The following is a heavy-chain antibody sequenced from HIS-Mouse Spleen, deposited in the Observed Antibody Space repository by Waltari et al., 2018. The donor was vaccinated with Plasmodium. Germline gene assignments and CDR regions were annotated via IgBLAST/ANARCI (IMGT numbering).Heavy chain of an antibody. CDR2: IYYSGST. CDR3: ARSIAATVTFYFDY. J-gene: IGHJ4*02. D-gene: IGHD6-13*01. CDR1: GGSISSGGYY. V-gene: IGHV4-31*03. Sequence: QVQLQESGPGLVKPSQTLSLTCTVSGGSISSGGYYWSWIRRHPGKGLEWIGYIYYSGSTCYNPSLKSRVTISVDTSKNQFSLKLSSVTAADTAVYYCARSIAATVTFYFDYWGQGTLVTVSS.